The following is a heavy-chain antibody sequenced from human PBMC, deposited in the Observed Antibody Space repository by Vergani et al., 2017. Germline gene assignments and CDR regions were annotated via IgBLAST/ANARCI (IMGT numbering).Heavy chain of an antibody. D-gene: IGHD4-23*01. Sequence: QVQLQESGPGLVKPSETLSLTCTVSGGSISSYYWSWIRQPPGKGLEWIGYIYYSGSTNYNPSLKSRVTISVDTSKNQFSLKLSSVTAADTAVYYCARRSVNYYYDYMDVWGKGTTVTVSS. CDR3: ARRSVNYYYDYMDV. V-gene: IGHV4-59*01. CDR1: GGSISSYY. J-gene: IGHJ6*03. CDR2: IYYSGST.